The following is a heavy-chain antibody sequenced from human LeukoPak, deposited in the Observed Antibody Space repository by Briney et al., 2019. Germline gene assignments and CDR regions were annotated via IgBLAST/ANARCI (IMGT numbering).Heavy chain of an antibody. J-gene: IGHJ3*01. CDR2: IYYSGST. CDR1: GGSISYYY. CDR3: ARVSCSSTSCPRRDALDV. V-gene: IGHV4-59*01. D-gene: IGHD2-2*01. Sequence: SETLSHTCTVSGGSISYYYWSWIRQPPGKGLEWIGYIYYSGSTNYNPSLKSRVTISVDTSKNQFSLNLTSVTTADTAVYCCARVSCSSTSCPRRDALDVWGQGTMVTVSS.